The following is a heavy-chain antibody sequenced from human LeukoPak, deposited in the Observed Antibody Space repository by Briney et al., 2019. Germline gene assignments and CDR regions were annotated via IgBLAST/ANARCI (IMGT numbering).Heavy chain of an antibody. CDR3: AREGDYYGSGSYFNHDAFDI. Sequence: TGGSLRLSCAASGFTFSSYSMNWVRQAQGQGLEWVSSISSSSSYIYYADSVKGRFTISRDNAKNSLYLQMNSLRAEDTAVYYCAREGDYYGSGSYFNHDAFDIWGQGTMVTVSS. D-gene: IGHD3-10*01. J-gene: IGHJ3*02. CDR1: GFTFSSYS. CDR2: ISSSSSYI. V-gene: IGHV3-21*01.